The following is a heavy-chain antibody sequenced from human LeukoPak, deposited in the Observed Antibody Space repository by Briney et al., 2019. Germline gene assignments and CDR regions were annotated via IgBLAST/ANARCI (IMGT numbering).Heavy chain of an antibody. J-gene: IGHJ5*02. Sequence: PGGSLRLSCAASGFTFSTYAMSWVRQAPGKGLEWVSAISGSGGSTYYADSVKGRFTISRDNSKNTLYLQMNSLRAEDTAVYYCAREVGGFGWFDPWGQGTLVTVSS. CDR2: ISGSGGST. CDR3: AREVGGFGWFDP. D-gene: IGHD3-10*01. CDR1: GFTFSTYA. V-gene: IGHV3-23*01.